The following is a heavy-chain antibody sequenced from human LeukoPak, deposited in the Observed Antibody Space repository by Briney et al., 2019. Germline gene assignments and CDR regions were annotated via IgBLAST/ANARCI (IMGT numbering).Heavy chain of an antibody. V-gene: IGHV3-30-3*01. J-gene: IGHJ4*02. CDR3: ARTDTTISGNFNS. CDR2: ISYDGSNK. Sequence: QPGGSLRLSCAASGFTFSGYAMHWVRQAPGRGLEWVAVISYDGSNKYYADAVKGRFTISRDNSEKTLSLQVNSLRPEDTTVYHCARTDTTISGNFNSWGQGTLVTLSS. D-gene: IGHD1-1*01. CDR1: GFTFSGYA.